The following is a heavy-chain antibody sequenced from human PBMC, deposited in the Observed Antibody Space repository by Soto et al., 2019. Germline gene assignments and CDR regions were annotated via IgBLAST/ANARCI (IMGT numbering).Heavy chain of an antibody. Sequence: EVQLLESGGGLVQPGGSLRLSCAASGFPFSRCAMNWVRQAPGKGLEWVSTISHSDHSTYYADSVKGRFTVSRDNSENTLCLQMNSLRAEDTAIYYCAKRGGDSGWGDFDSWGQGTLVTVSS. CDR3: AKRGGDSGWGDFDS. CDR1: GFPFSRCA. D-gene: IGHD6-19*01. V-gene: IGHV3-23*01. J-gene: IGHJ4*02. CDR2: ISHSDHST.